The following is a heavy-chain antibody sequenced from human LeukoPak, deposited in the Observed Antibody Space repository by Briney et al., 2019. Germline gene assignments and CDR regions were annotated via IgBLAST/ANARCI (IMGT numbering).Heavy chain of an antibody. V-gene: IGHV1-2*02. D-gene: IGHD3-10*01. Sequence: ASVKVSCKASGYTFTGYYMHWVRQAPGQGLEWMGWINPNSGGTNYAQKFQGRVTMTRDTSISTAYMELSRLRSDDTAVYYCARDRSGELFLGYWVQGTLVTVSS. CDR1: GYTFTGYY. CDR2: INPNSGGT. CDR3: ARDRSGELFLGY. J-gene: IGHJ4*02.